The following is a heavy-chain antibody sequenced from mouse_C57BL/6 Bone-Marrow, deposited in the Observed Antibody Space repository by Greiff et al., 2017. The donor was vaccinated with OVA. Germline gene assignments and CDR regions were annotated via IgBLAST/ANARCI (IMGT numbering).Heavy chain of an antibody. CDR2: ISNGGGRT. CDR3: ARQNGSGYFDY. J-gene: IGHJ2*01. CDR1: GFTFSDYY. Sequence: EVKLVESGGGLVQPGGSLKLSCAASGFTFSDYYMYWVRQTPEKRLEWVAYISNGGGRTYYPDTVKGRFTISRDNAKNTLYLQLSRLKSEDTAMYYCARQNGSGYFDYWGQGTTLTVSS. D-gene: IGHD1-1*01. V-gene: IGHV5-12*01.